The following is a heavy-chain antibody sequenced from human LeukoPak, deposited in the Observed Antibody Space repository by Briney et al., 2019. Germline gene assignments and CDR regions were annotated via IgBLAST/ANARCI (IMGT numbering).Heavy chain of an antibody. V-gene: IGHV1-58*02. CDR2: FVVGSGKT. D-gene: IGHD2/OR15-2a*01. CDR3: AADDLNIGF. J-gene: IGHJ4*02. Sequence: SVKVSCKASGFTFTSSAMQWVRQARGQRLEWIGWFVVGSGKTNYAQKFQERVTITRDMSTSTAYMELSSLRSEDTAFYYCAADDLNIGFWGQGTLVTVSS. CDR1: GFTFTSSA.